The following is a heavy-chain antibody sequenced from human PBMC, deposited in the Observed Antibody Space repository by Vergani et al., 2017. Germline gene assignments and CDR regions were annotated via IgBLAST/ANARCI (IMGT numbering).Heavy chain of an antibody. Sequence: EVQLVESGGGLIQPGGSLRLSCAASGFTVSSNYMSWVRQAPGKGLEWVSVIYSGGSTYYADSVKGRFTISRDNSKNTLYLQMNSLRAEDTAVYYCARDLVSRGDPTDYFDYWGQGTLVTVSS. CDR3: ARDLVSRGDPTDYFDY. J-gene: IGHJ4*02. CDR1: GFTVSSNY. V-gene: IGHV3-53*01. D-gene: IGHD2-21*02. CDR2: IYSGGST.